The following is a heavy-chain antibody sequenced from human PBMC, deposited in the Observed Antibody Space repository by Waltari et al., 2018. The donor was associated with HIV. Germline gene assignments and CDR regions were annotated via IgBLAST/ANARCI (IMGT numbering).Heavy chain of an antibody. D-gene: IGHD5-18*01. Sequence: QVQLQESGPRLVKPSQTLSLTCTVSGGSISSGSYYWSWIRQPAGKGLEWVGRIYTSGTTTHKPPLESRVTISIDTSTNRFSLNLSSVTAAYTAVYYCARDVGVQGWLNDIWNFDVWGRGTLVTVSS. V-gene: IGHV4-61*02. CDR3: ARDVGVQGWLNDIWNFDV. J-gene: IGHJ2*01. CDR2: IYTSGTT. CDR1: GGSISSGSYY.